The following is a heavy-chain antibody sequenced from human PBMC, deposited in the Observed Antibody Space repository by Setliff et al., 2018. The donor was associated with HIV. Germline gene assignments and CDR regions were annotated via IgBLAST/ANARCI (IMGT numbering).Heavy chain of an antibody. V-gene: IGHV1-69*10. D-gene: IGHD1-1*01. Sequence: GASVKVSCKASGGTFSSYAISWVRQAPGQGLEWMGGIIPILGIANYAQKFQGRVTITADKSTSTAYMELSSLRSEDTAVYYCAREGTGIFDYWGQGTLVTVSS. CDR2: IIPILGIA. J-gene: IGHJ4*02. CDR3: AREGTGIFDY. CDR1: GGTFSSYA.